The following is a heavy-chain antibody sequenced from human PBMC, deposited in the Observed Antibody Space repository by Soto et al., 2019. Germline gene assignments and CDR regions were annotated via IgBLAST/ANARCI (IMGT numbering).Heavy chain of an antibody. CDR3: ANYRKFFHI. CDR2: IYNSGST. CDR1: GGSFSAYY. D-gene: IGHD4-4*01. Sequence: ETLSLTCAVYGGSFSAYYWRWIRHPPGKGLEGIGFIYNSGSTYYNSSLKSRGTISVDRSNNHFLLTLTSATAADTAVYYCANYRKFFHIWGQGTKVTVSS. J-gene: IGHJ3*02. V-gene: IGHV4-34*01.